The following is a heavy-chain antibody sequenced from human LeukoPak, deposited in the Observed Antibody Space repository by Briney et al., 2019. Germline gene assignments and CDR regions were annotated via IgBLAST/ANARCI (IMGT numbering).Heavy chain of an antibody. CDR1: GYTLTGYY. J-gene: IGHJ4*02. V-gene: IGHV1-2*02. D-gene: IGHD6-19*01. Sequence: ASVKVSCKASGYTLTGYYLHWVRQAPGQGLEWMGWIKPNTGATHSAQKFQGRITMTRDSSISTAYMDLSRLRSDDTAVYYCARDRVGSGWPRPYYFEVWGQGTLVTVSS. CDR3: ARDRVGSGWPRPYYFEV. CDR2: IKPNTGAT.